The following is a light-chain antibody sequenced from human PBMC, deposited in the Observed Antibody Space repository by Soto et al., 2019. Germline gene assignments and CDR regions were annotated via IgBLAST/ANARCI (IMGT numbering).Light chain of an antibody. CDR2: GTS. CDR3: QHYGSSPRRT. CDR1: QNINSPY. J-gene: IGKJ1*01. Sequence: EIVLTQSPGTLSLSPGDRATLSCRVNQNINSPYLAWYQHKPGQAPRLLVFGTSSRATGIPDRFRGSRSGTDFTLTIQRLEPEDFALYYCQHYGSSPRRTFGQGTKVEMK. V-gene: IGKV3-20*01.